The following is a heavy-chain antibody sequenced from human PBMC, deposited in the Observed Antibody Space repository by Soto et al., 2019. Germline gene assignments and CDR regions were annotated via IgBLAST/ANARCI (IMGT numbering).Heavy chain of an antibody. CDR3: ARDLKEYCSDGKCNWFDP. Sequence: SETLSLTWTVSGASIATYYWSWIRQPQGKGLEWIGYISYSGSTDYNPSLKSRVTISFDASKNQISLQVRSATAADAAVYYCARDLKEYCSDGKCNWFDPWGQGTLVTVS. V-gene: IGHV4-59*01. J-gene: IGHJ5*02. CDR1: GASIATYY. CDR2: ISYSGST. D-gene: IGHD2-15*01.